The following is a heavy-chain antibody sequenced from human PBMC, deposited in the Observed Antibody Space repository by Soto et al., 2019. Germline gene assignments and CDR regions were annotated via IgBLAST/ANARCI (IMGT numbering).Heavy chain of an antibody. D-gene: IGHD6-19*01. Sequence: QVQLVESGGGVVQPGRSLRLSCAASGFTFSSYAMHWVRQAPGKGLEWVAVISYDGSNKYYADSVKGRFTISRDNSKNTLYLQMNSLSAEDTAVYYCAREAEVAVAGHSGVIDYWGQGTLVTVSS. J-gene: IGHJ4*02. V-gene: IGHV3-30-3*01. CDR3: AREAEVAVAGHSGVIDY. CDR2: ISYDGSNK. CDR1: GFTFSSYA.